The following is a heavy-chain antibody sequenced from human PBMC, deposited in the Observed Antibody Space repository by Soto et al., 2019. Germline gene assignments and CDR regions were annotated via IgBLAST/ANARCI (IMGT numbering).Heavy chain of an antibody. D-gene: IGHD6-19*01. CDR1: EGTFSIYT. Sequence: QVQLVQSGAEVKKPGSSVKVSCKASEGTFSIYTINWVRQAPGQGLEWMGRIIPILDMANYAQKFQGRVTITADKSTSTAYMELSSLRSEDTAVYYCARDLSYSSGWYFSYWGQGTLVTVSS. J-gene: IGHJ4*02. CDR2: IIPILDMA. V-gene: IGHV1-69*08. CDR3: ARDLSYSSGWYFSY.